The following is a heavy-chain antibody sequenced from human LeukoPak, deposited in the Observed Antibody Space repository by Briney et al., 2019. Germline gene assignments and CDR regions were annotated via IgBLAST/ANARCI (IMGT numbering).Heavy chain of an antibody. CDR3: ARFQASEFRGFDH. CDR2: INYYNGNR. V-gene: IGHV1-18*04. Sequence: GASVKVLCRTCGYRYIPFYIMWVRRAPRRGFEWMGWINYYNGNRYYAKKFQRRFNMTTDTSTSTVYLELQTLTSDDTAIYYCARFQASEFRGFDHWGQGTLITVSS. D-gene: IGHD3-10*01. CDR1: GYRYIPFY. J-gene: IGHJ4*02.